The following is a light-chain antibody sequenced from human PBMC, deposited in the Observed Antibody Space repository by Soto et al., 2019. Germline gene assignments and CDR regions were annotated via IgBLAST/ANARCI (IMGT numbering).Light chain of an antibody. V-gene: IGKV1-5*01. CDR2: DAS. Sequence: DLQMTQSPSTLSASVGDRVAITCRASQNIGSRLAWYQQKPDEAPKLLIYDASSLESGVPLRFGGSGSGTDFTLIISSLQPDDFATYYCQQCNTPFTFGGGTKVEI. CDR1: QNIGSR. CDR3: QQCNTPFT. J-gene: IGKJ4*01.